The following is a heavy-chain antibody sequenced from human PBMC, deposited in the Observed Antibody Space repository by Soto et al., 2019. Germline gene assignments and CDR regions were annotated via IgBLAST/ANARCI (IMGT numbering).Heavy chain of an antibody. CDR2: ISSSSSYI. CDR1: GFTFSSYS. J-gene: IGHJ3*02. CDR3: ARIGIEWLRSGHAFDI. V-gene: IGHV3-21*01. D-gene: IGHD5-12*01. Sequence: GGSLRLSCAASGFTFSSYSMNWVRQAPGKGLEWVSSISSSSSYIYYADSVKGRSTISRDNAKNSLYLQMNSLRAEDTAVYYCARIGIEWLRSGHAFDIWGQGTMVTVSS.